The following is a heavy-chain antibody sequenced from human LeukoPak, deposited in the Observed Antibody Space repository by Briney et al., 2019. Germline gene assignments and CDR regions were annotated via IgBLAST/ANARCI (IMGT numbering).Heavy chain of an antibody. Sequence: PGGSLSLSCAASGFTFSSYEMTWVRQAPGKGVEWVSYISSSGSTIYYADSVKGRFTISRDNAKNSLYLQMNSPRAEDTAVYYCARDGDGYGPSTDYWGQGTLVTVSS. CDR3: ARDGDGYGPSTDY. CDR2: ISSSGSTI. D-gene: IGHD5-24*01. V-gene: IGHV3-48*03. CDR1: GFTFSSYE. J-gene: IGHJ4*02.